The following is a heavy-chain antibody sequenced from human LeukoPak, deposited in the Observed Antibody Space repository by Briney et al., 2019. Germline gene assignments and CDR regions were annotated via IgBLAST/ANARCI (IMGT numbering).Heavy chain of an antibody. CDR1: GGTFSSYA. D-gene: IGHD3-16*01. Sequence: GASVTVSCTASGGTFSSYAISWVRQAPGQGLEWMGRIIPILGIANYAQKFQGRVTITADESTSTAYMELSSLRSEDTAVYYCASPNYDYVWGSYLLGYWGQGTLVTVSS. CDR3: ASPNYDYVWGSYLLGY. V-gene: IGHV1-69*04. J-gene: IGHJ4*02. CDR2: IIPILGIA.